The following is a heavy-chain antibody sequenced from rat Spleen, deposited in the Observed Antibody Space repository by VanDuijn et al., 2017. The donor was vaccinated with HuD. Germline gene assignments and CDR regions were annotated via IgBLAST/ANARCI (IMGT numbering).Heavy chain of an antibody. J-gene: IGHJ3*01. CDR3: ARAAY. CDR1: GFTFSDYY. Sequence: EVQLVESDGGLVQPGGSLKVSCVASGFTFSDYYMAWVRQAPTKGLEWVATISYDGSTTYYRDAVKGRFTISRDNANSTLYLQMDSLRSEDTATYYCARAAYWGQGTLVTVSS. CDR2: ISYDGSTT. V-gene: IGHV5-29*01.